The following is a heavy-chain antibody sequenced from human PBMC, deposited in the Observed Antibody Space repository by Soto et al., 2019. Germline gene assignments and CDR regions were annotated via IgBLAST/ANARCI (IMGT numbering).Heavy chain of an antibody. Sequence: PGGSLRLSCAASGVTFSNALMNWVRQAPGKGLEWVGRIKSKTDGGTTDYAAPVKGRFTISRDDSKNTLYLQMNSLKTEDTAVYYCTTRVNWVVIQQSSYGMDFWGQGTTVTLS. CDR2: IKSKTDGGTT. V-gene: IGHV3-15*07. CDR1: GVTFSNAL. CDR3: TTRVNWVVIQQSSYGMDF. J-gene: IGHJ6*02. D-gene: IGHD2-21*01.